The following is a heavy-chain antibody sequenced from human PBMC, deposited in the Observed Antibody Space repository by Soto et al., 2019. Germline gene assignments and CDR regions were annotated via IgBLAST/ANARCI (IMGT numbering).Heavy chain of an antibody. V-gene: IGHV1-69*01. CDR3: ARASGRSWYNWFDP. J-gene: IGHJ5*02. CDR2: IVPLFGTT. D-gene: IGHD6-13*01. Sequence: QEQLVQSGAEVKKPGSSVKVSCKASGGLFSSYPISWVRQAPGQGLEWMGGIVPLFGTTNYAHKFRGRVTFTADESTSTAYMEVASLRSEDTAIYYCARASGRSWYNWFDPWGQGTLVTVST. CDR1: GGLFSSYP.